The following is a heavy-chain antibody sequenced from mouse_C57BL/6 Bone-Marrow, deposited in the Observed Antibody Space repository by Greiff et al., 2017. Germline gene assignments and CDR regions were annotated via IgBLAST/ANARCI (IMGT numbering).Heavy chain of an antibody. CDR1: GYTFTSYG. CDR3: ARGGGGLDY. CDR2: IYPRSGNT. J-gene: IGHJ2*01. Sequence: VQLQQSGAELARPGASVKLSCKASGYTFTSYGISWVKQRTGQGLEWIGEIYPRSGNTYYNEKFKGKATLTAEKSSSTAYMELRSVTSEDSAVYFCARGGGGLDYWGQGTTLTVAS. V-gene: IGHV1-81*01.